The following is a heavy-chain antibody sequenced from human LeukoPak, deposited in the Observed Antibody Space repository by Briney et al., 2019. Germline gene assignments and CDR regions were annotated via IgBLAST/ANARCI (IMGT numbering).Heavy chain of an antibody. CDR1: GFTFSSYA. D-gene: IGHD5-18*01. Sequence: PGGSLRLSCAASGFTFSSYAMHWVRQAPGKGLEWVAVISYDGSNKYYADSVKGRFTISRDNSKNTLYLQMNSLRAEDTAVYYXAREGQLWLVFDYWGQGTLVTVSS. J-gene: IGHJ4*02. CDR3: AREGQLWLVFDY. CDR2: ISYDGSNK. V-gene: IGHV3-30*04.